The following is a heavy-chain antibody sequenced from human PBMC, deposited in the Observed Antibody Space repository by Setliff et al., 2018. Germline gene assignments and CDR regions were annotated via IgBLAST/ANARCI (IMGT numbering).Heavy chain of an antibody. J-gene: IGHJ5*01. Sequence: ASVKVSCKASGFTSTNYAIHWVRQAPGQRLEWMGVINPSSGVTIYAQRIQGRVTMARDTSTSTVYMELSSLTSEDTAVYYCAREEGPTTDPRKNFDSWGQGAPVTVSS. CDR1: GFTSTNYA. D-gene: IGHD1-1*01. CDR2: INPSSGVT. CDR3: AREEGPTTDPRKNFDS. V-gene: IGHV1-46*01.